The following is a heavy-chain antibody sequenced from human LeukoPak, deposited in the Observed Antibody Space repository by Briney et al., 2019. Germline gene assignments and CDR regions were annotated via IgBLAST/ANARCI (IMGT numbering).Heavy chain of an antibody. D-gene: IGHD2-15*01. V-gene: IGHV3-74*01. CDR1: GFTFSDYW. CDR3: ATRYCISGSCSLLS. J-gene: IGHJ5*02. CDR2: IRNDGGGT. Sequence: GGSLRLSCAASGFTFSDYWMHWVRQAPGKGLVWVSQIRNDGGGTGYADSVKDRFTISRDNAKNTLYLQMNSLRAEDTAVYYCATRYCISGSCSLLSWGQGTLVTVSS.